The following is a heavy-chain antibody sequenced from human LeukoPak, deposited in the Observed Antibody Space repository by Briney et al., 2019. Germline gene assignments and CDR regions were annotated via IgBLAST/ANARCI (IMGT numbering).Heavy chain of an antibody. CDR2: INPSGGST. CDR3: ARDGRHRLSGYGGWFDP. D-gene: IGHD3-22*01. Sequence: ASVKVSCKASGYTFTSYYMHWVRQAPGQGLEWMGIINPSGGSTSYAQKFQGRVTMTRDMSTSTVYMEVKSLRSDDTAVYFCARDGRHRLSGYGGWFDPWGQGTLVTVSS. J-gene: IGHJ5*02. V-gene: IGHV1-46*01. CDR1: GYTFTSYY.